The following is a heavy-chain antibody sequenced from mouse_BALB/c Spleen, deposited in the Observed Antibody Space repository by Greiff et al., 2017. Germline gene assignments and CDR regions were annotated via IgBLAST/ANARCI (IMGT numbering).Heavy chain of an antibody. D-gene: IGHD4-1*01. CDR3: ARRGVNWPFDY. Sequence: EVMLVESGGGLVKPGGSLKLSCAASGFTFSSYAMSWVRQTPEKRLEWVATISSGGSYTYYPDSVKGRFTISRDNAKNTLYLQMSSLRSEDTAMYYCARRGVNWPFDYWGQGTTLTVSS. CDR1: GFTFSSYA. J-gene: IGHJ2*01. V-gene: IGHV5-9-1*01. CDR2: ISSGGSYT.